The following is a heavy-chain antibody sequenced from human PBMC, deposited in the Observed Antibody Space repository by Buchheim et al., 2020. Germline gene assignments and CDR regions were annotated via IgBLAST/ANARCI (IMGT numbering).Heavy chain of an antibody. Sequence: QVQLQESGPGLVKPSQTLSLTCTVSGGSISSGDYYWSWIRQPPGKGLEWIGYIYYSGSTYYNPSLKSRITISADTSKNKFSLKLSSVTAADTAVYYCARYRDYYDSSGYSFDYWGQGTL. D-gene: IGHD3-22*01. CDR1: GGSISSGDYY. CDR2: IYYSGST. V-gene: IGHV4-30-4*01. J-gene: IGHJ4*02. CDR3: ARYRDYYDSSGYSFDY.